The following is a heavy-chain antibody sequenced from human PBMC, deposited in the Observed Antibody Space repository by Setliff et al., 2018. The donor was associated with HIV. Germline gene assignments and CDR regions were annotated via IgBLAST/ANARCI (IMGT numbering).Heavy chain of an antibody. J-gene: IGHJ4*02. CDR2: INSASGGT. CDR1: GYTFTDNY. CDR3: ARGSILTGYAYDY. D-gene: IGHD3-9*01. V-gene: IGHV1-2*02. Sequence: ASVKVSCKASGYTFTDNYIHWVRQAPGQGLEWMAWINSASGGTNYAQNFQGRVTVTRDTSISTAYMELSRLRSDDTAVYYCARGSILTGYAYDYWGQGTLVTVSS.